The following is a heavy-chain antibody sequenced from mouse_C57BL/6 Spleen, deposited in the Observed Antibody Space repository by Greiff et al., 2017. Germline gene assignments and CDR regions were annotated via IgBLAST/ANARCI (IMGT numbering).Heavy chain of an antibody. D-gene: IGHD2-5*01. CDR3: ARYESYSNLYFDV. J-gene: IGHJ1*03. CDR1: GFPFTDYY. CDR2: IRNQANGYTT. Sequence: VKLMESGGGLVQPGGSLSLSCAASGFPFTDYYMRWVRPPPGNALAWLGFIRNQANGYTTEYSASVKGRFTISRDNYQSILYLQMNALRAEASATYYCARYESYSNLYFDVWGTGTTVTVSA. V-gene: IGHV7-3*01.